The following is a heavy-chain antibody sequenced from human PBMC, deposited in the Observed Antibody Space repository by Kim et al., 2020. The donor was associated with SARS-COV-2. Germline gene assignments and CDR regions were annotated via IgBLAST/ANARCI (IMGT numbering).Heavy chain of an antibody. CDR2: INTNTGNP. Sequence: ASVKVSCKASGYTFTSYAMNWVRQAPGQGLEWMGWINTNTGNPTYAQGFTGRFVFSLDTSVSTAYLQISSLKAEDTAVYYCARDAIRIDSSSWYYYGMDVWGQGTTVTVSS. J-gene: IGHJ6*02. V-gene: IGHV7-4-1*02. CDR3: ARDAIRIDSSSWYYYGMDV. CDR1: GYTFTSYA. D-gene: IGHD6-13*01.